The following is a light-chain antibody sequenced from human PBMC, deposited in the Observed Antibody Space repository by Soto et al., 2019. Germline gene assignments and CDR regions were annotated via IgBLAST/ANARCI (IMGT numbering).Light chain of an antibody. J-gene: IGKJ1*01. CDR1: QSVSSSH. Sequence: EIVLTQSPGTLSLSPGERATLSCRASQSVSSSHLAWYQQKPGQAPRLLIHGASTRATGIPDRVSGSGSGTDFTLTISRLEPEDFAVYYCQQRSNWPRTFGQGTKVEIK. V-gene: IGKV3D-20*02. CDR3: QQRSNWPRT. CDR2: GAS.